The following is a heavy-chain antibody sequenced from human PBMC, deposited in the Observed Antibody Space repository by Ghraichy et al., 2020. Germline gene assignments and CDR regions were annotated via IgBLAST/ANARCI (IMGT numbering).Heavy chain of an antibody. CDR1: GYTFTSYG. V-gene: IGHV1-18*01. D-gene: IGHD3-9*01. J-gene: IGHJ6*02. Sequence: ASVKVSCKASGYTFTSYGISWVRQAPGQGLEWMGWISAYNGNTNYAQKLQGRVTMTTDTSTSTAYMELRSLRSDDTAVYYCARVVYDILTYYYYGMDVWGQGTTVTVSS. CDR2: ISAYNGNT. CDR3: ARVVYDILTYYYYGMDV.